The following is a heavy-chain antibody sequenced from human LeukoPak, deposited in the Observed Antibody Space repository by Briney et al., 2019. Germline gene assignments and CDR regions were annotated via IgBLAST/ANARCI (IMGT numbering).Heavy chain of an antibody. J-gene: IGHJ4*02. V-gene: IGHV4-34*01. CDR1: GGSFSGYY. CDR2: INHSGST. Sequence: SETLSLTCAVYGGSFSGYYWSWIRQPPGKGLEWIGEINHSGSTNYNPSLKSRVTISVDTSKNQFSLKLSSVTAADTAVYYCARDQAIIRFDYWGQGTLVTVSS. CDR3: ARDQAIIRFDY.